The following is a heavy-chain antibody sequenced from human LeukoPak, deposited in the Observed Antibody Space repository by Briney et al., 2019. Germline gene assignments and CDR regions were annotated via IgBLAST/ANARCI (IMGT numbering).Heavy chain of an antibody. CDR2: FDPEDGET. D-gene: IGHD2-21*02. J-gene: IGHJ4*02. CDR1: GYTLTELS. Sequence: GASVKVSCKVSGYTLTELSMHWVRQAPGKGLEWMGGFDPEDGETIYAQKFQGRVTMTEDTSTDTAYMELSSLRSEDTAVYYCATTAYCGGDCYWVDYWGQGTLVTVSS. V-gene: IGHV1-24*01. CDR3: ATTAYCGGDCYWVDY.